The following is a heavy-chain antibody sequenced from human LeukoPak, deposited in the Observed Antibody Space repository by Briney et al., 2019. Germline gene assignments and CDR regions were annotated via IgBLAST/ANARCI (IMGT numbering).Heavy chain of an antibody. CDR3: ARDGYYGSGVYGMDV. CDR2: INPNSGGT. V-gene: IGHV1-2*04. D-gene: IGHD3-10*01. J-gene: IGHJ6*04. Sequence: ASVKVSCKAPGYTFTGYYMHWVRQAPGQGLEWMGWINPNSGGTNYAQKFQGWVTMTRDTSISTAYMELSRLRSDDTAVYYCARDGYYGSGVYGMDVWGKGTTVTVSS. CDR1: GYTFTGYY.